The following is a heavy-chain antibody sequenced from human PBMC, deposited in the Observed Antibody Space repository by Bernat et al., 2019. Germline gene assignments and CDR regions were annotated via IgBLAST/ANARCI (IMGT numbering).Heavy chain of an antibody. Sequence: QVQLQQWGAGLLKPSETLSLTCAVYGGSFSGYYWSWIRQPPGKGLEWIGEINHSGSTNYNPSLKSRVTISVDTSKNQFSLKLSSVTAADTAVYYCATTPYSSGWFNYWGQGTLVTVSS. CDR2: INHSGST. J-gene: IGHJ4*02. V-gene: IGHV4-34*01. CDR3: ATTPYSSGWFNY. D-gene: IGHD6-19*01. CDR1: GGSFSGYY.